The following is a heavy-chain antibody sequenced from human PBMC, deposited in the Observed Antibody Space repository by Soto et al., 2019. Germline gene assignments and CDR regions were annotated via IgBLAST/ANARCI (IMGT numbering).Heavy chain of an antibody. Sequence: SETLSLTCAVSGGSISSSNWWSWVRQPPGKGLEWIGEIYHSGSTNCNPSLKSRVTISVDKSENQFSLKLSSVTAADTAVYYCATRGPPYSGYYWGQGTLVTVS. CDR1: GGSISSSNW. J-gene: IGHJ4*02. CDR2: IYHSGST. V-gene: IGHV4-4*02. D-gene: IGHD1-26*01. CDR3: ATRGPPYSGYY.